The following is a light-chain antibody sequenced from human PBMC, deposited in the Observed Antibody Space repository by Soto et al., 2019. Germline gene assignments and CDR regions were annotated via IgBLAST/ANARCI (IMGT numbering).Light chain of an antibody. CDR2: GSS. CDR1: ETVSTN. J-gene: IGKJ5*01. Sequence: IVLTQSPATLSVSPGVRATLSCRATETVSTNLAWFQRKAGQPPRLLIYGSSTRATGVPDRFSGSGSGTEFALIISSLQSEDVAVYYCQQYSNWPPAITFGQGTRLEIK. CDR3: QQYSNWPPAIT. V-gene: IGKV3-15*01.